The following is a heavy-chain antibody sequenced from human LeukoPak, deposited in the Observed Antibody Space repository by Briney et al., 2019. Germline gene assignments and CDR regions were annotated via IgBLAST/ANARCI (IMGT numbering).Heavy chain of an antibody. CDR2: IYYSGST. J-gene: IGHJ3*02. Sequence: SETLSLTCTVSGGSISSSSYYWGWTRQPPGKGLEWIGSIYYSGSTYYNPSLKSRVTISVDTSKNQFSLKLSSVTAADTAVYYCASRRDYYDAFDIWGQGTMVTVSS. CDR3: ASRRDYYDAFDI. D-gene: IGHD3-10*01. V-gene: IGHV4-39*01. CDR1: GGSISSSSYY.